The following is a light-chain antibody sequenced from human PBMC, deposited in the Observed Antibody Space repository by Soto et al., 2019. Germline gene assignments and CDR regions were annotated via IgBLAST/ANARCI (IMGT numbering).Light chain of an antibody. V-gene: IGLV2-8*01. J-gene: IGLJ2*01. CDR3: SSYAGSSNMI. CDR1: SSDVGGSTY. CDR2: EVS. Sequence: QSALTQPPSASGSPGQSVTISCTGTSSDVGGSTYVSWYQQHPGKAPKLMIYEVSSRPSEVPDRFSGSKSGNTASLTVSGLQSEDEADYYCSSYAGSSNMIFGGGTKVTVL.